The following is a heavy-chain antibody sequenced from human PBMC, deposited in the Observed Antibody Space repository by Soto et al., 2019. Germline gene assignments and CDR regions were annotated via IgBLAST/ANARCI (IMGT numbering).Heavy chain of an antibody. V-gene: IGHV1-69*06. CDR3: ARDKAARPFDGMDV. J-gene: IGHJ6*02. CDR1: GGTFSSYA. Sequence: SVQVSCKASGGTFSSYAISWVRQAPGQGLEWMGGIIPIFGTANYAQKFQGRVTITADKSTSTAYMELSSLRSEDTAVYYCARDKAARPFDGMDVWGQGTTVTVSS. CDR2: IIPIFGTA. D-gene: IGHD6-6*01.